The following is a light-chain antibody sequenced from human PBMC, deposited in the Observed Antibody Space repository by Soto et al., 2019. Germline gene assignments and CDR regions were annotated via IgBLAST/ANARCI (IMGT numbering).Light chain of an antibody. Sequence: EIVLTQSPGTLSLSPGERATLSCSARERVSSSFLAWYQQKPGQAPRLLIYGASNRATGIPDRFSGSGSGTDFTLTISRLEPEDFAVYYCQQYGDSPQTFGQGTKVDIK. CDR1: ERVSSSF. V-gene: IGKV3-20*01. CDR3: QQYGDSPQT. J-gene: IGKJ1*01. CDR2: GAS.